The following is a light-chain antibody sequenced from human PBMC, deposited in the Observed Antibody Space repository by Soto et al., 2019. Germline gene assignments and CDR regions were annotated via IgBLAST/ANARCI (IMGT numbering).Light chain of an antibody. J-gene: IGKJ1*01. V-gene: IGKV1-39*01. CDR1: QSISSY. Sequence: DIQMTQNPSSLSASVGDRVTITCRASQSISSYLNWYHQKPGKAPKLLIYAASSLQSGVPSRFSGSGSGTDFTLTISSLQPEDFATYYCQQSYSTLWTFSQGTKVDI. CDR2: AAS. CDR3: QQSYSTLWT.